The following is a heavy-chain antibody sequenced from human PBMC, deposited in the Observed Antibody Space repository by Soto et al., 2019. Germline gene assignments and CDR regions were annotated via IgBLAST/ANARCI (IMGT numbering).Heavy chain of an antibody. CDR2: INVGNGNT. Sequence: QVQFVQSGAEVKKPGASVKVSCKTPRYTFTRYNIHWVRQAPGQRREWMGWINVGNGNTRYSQKFQGRLTLTRDTPGNTAYLELNSLISEDTAVYYCATPQDYDGCLDSWGQGTLVTVSS. V-gene: IGHV1-3*01. CDR3: ATPQDYDGCLDS. CDR1: RYTFTRYN. J-gene: IGHJ4*02. D-gene: IGHD3-22*01.